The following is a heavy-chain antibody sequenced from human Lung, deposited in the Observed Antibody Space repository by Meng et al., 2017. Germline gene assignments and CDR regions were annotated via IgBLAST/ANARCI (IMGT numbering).Heavy chain of an antibody. Sequence: VKLQEAGPGLVTPSQTLSLTCTVSGGSISSSNYYWSWIRQPPGKGLEWSGHIYNSGSTYYNPSLKSRITISVDTSKNQFSLKLSSVTAADTAVYYCARGQKGYFDLWGRGTLVTVSS. J-gene: IGHJ2*01. CDR3: ARGQKGYFDL. CDR2: IYNSGST. CDR1: GGSISSSNYY. V-gene: IGHV4-30-4*01.